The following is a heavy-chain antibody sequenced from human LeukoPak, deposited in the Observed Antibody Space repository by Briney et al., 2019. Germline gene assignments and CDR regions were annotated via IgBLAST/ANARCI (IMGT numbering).Heavy chain of an antibody. CDR1: GFTLSTYE. V-gene: IGHV3-23*01. Sequence: AGGSLRLSCAASGFTLSTYEMNWVRQAPGKGLEWVAYIGRYGVTTYYANSVKGRFTISRDNSKNTLYLQMNSLRAEDTAVYYCAKGRGILTPGDAFDIWGQGTMVTVSS. CDR2: IGRYGVTT. CDR3: AKGRGILTPGDAFDI. J-gene: IGHJ3*02. D-gene: IGHD3-10*01.